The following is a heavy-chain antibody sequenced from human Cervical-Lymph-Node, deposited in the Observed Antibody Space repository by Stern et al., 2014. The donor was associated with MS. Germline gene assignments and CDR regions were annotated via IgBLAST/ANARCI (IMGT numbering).Heavy chain of an antibody. V-gene: IGHV3-53*01. Sequence: EVQLVESGGGLIQPGGSLRLSCAASGFTVSSNYMTWVRQAPGKGLELVSILYSGGSSYYADSVKCRFTISRDNSNNTLYLQMNSLRAEDTAVYYCARGRGTTITTEYSYYYYGMDVWGQGTTVTVSS. D-gene: IGHD4-11*01. CDR2: LYSGGSS. CDR1: GFTVSSNY. CDR3: ARGRGTTITTEYSYYYYGMDV. J-gene: IGHJ6*02.